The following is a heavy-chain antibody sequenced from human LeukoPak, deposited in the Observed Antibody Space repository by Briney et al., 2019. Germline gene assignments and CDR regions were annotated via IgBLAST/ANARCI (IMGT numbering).Heavy chain of an antibody. D-gene: IGHD5-18*01. CDR3: ASHTFV. V-gene: IGHV3-53*01. Sequence: GGSLTLSCAASGFSVSSKYMSWVRQAPGKGLEWVSDIHNNGGTYFADSMQSRFTKSRDNSKNTVSLQMNSLRSDDTAMYYCASHTFVWGHGTMVTVSS. CDR2: IHNNGGT. CDR1: GFSVSSKY. J-gene: IGHJ3*01.